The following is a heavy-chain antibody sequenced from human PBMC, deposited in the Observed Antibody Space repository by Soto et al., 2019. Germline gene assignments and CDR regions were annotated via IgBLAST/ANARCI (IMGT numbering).Heavy chain of an antibody. V-gene: IGHV4-39*01. Sequence: QLQLQESGPGLVKPSETLSLTCTVSGGSIGGSSYYWGWIRQSPGKGLEWIGSIYYSGRTYYNPSLKSRVTISVDTSRNQFSLKLSSVTAADTAVYYCARLTTMTTKWGQGALVTVSS. CDR3: ARLTTMTTK. J-gene: IGHJ4*02. D-gene: IGHD4-17*01. CDR2: IYYSGRT. CDR1: GGSIGGSSYY.